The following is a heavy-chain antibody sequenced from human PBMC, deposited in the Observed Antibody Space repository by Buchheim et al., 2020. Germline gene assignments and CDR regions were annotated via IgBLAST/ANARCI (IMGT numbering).Heavy chain of an antibody. V-gene: IGHV3-30*18. D-gene: IGHD1-1*01. CDR2: ISYDGSNK. J-gene: IGHJ5*02. CDR3: AKEAGTGNWFDP. Sequence: QVQLVESGGGVVQPGRSLRLSCAASGFTFSSYGMHWVRQAPGKGLEWVAVISYDGSNKYYADSVKGRFTISRDNSKNRLYRQMNSLRAEDTAVYYCAKEAGTGNWFDPWGQGT. CDR1: GFTFSSYG.